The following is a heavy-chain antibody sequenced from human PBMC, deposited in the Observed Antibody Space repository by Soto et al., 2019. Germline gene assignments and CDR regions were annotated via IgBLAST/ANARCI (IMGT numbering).Heavy chain of an antibody. J-gene: IGHJ3*02. CDR1: GYSFTSYW. Sequence: GGSLRLSCKGSGYSFTSYWIGWVRQMPGKGLEWMGIIYPGDSDTRYSPSFQGQVTISADKSISTAYLQWSSLKASDTAMYYCARPDYGDYMGAFDIWGQGTMVTVSS. V-gene: IGHV5-51*01. CDR3: ARPDYGDYMGAFDI. D-gene: IGHD4-17*01. CDR2: IYPGDSDT.